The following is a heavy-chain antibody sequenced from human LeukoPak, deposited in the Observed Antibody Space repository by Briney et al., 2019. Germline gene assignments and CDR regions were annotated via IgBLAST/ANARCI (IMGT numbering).Heavy chain of an antibody. D-gene: IGHD6-6*01. CDR3: ARADPSNDAFDI. J-gene: IGHJ3*02. Sequence: SETLSLTCIVSGDSISSYYWSWIRQPAGKGLEWIGRMYPSGSTDYKPSLMSRVTLSVGTSKNQISLKLSSVTAADTAVYYCARADPSNDAFDIWGQGTMVIVSS. CDR1: GDSISSYY. V-gene: IGHV4-4*07. CDR2: MYPSGST.